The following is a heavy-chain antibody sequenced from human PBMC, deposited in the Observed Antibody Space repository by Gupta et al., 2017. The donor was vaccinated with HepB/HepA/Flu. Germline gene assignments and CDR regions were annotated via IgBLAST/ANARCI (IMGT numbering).Heavy chain of an antibody. CDR3: AKDLYFWSPIDV. Sequence: VQLLESGGGLGQPGGSLRLSCADSGFSFAGNAMSWGRQAPGKGLEWVSCICGDMREHYANSVKGRFSISRDNSKTTLYLQINSLRAEDTAVYYCAKDLYFWSPIDVWGKGTTVTVSS. CDR2: ICGDMRE. CDR1: GFSFAGNA. D-gene: IGHD3-3*01. J-gene: IGHJ6*03. V-gene: IGHV3-23*01.